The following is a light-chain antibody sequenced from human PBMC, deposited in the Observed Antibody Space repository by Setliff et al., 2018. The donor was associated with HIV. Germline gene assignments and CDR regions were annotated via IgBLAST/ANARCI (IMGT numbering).Light chain of an antibody. Sequence: QSALTQPASVSGSPGQSVTISCTGTSSDVGAYNFVSWYQQHPGRAPKLMIYDVINRNSGVSIRFSGSKSGNAASLTISGLQAEDEADYYCSSYTTSRQLVFGSGTKVTV. CDR1: SSDVGAYNF. J-gene: IGLJ1*01. V-gene: IGLV2-14*03. CDR2: DVI. CDR3: SSYTTSRQLV.